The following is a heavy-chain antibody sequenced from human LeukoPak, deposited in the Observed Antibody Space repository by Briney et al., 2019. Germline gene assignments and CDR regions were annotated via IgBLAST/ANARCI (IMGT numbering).Heavy chain of an antibody. CDR3: ARDRGLDGSDQLDS. CDR2: INSNGDT. J-gene: IGHJ5*01. D-gene: IGHD3-10*01. CDR1: GGSISSYH. Sequence: SETLSLTCTVSGGSISSYHWIWIRQPAGKGLEWIGRINSNGDTVYNPSLKSRATMSLDMTNNQFSLKLSSVTAADTAVYHCARDRGLDGSDQLDSWGPGTLVTVSS. V-gene: IGHV4-4*07.